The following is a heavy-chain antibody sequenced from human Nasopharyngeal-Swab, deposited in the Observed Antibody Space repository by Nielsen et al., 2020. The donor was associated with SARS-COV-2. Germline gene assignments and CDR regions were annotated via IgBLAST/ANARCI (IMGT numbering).Heavy chain of an antibody. V-gene: IGHV4-34*01. CDR3: ARGLPTVRGVIRTSWFDP. D-gene: IGHD3-10*01. Sequence: RQAPGKGLEWIGEINHSGSTSYNPSLKSRVTISVDTSKNQFSLKLSSVTAADTAVYYCARGLPTVRGVIRTSWFDPWGQGTLVTVSS. CDR2: INHSGST. J-gene: IGHJ5*02.